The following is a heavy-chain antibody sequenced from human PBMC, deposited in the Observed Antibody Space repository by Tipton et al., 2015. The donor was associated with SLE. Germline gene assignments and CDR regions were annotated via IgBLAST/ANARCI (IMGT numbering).Heavy chain of an antibody. Sequence: LRLSCAVYGGSFSGYYWSWIRQPPGKGLEWIGEINHSGSTNYNPSLKSRVTIPVDTSKNQFSLKLSSVTAADTAVYYCAREGAGYCSGGSCPCDYWGQGTLVTVSS. J-gene: IGHJ4*02. V-gene: IGHV4-34*01. CDR3: AREGAGYCSGGSCPCDY. CDR2: INHSGST. CDR1: GGSFSGYY. D-gene: IGHD2-15*01.